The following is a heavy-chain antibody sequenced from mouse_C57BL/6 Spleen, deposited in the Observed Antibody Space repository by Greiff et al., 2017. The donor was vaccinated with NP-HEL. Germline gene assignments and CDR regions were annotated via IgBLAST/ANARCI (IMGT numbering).Heavy chain of an antibody. D-gene: IGHD1-1*01. J-gene: IGHJ2*01. CDR3: ARDYGSSEGTYYFDY. CDR2: IYPGDGDT. Sequence: QVHVKQSGAELVKPGASVKISCKASGYAFSSYWMNWVKQRPGKGLEWIGQIYPGDGDTNYNGKFKGKATLTADKSSSTAYMQLSSLTSEDSAVYFCARDYGSSEGTYYFDYWGQGTTLTVSS. CDR1: GYAFSSYW. V-gene: IGHV1-80*01.